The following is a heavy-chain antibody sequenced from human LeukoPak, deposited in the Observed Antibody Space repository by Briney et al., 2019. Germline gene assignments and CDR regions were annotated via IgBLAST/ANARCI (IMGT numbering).Heavy chain of an antibody. J-gene: IGHJ2*01. Sequence: PSETLSLTCTVSGGSISSDRYYWGWIRQPPGKGLEWIATIYYSGYTYYNPSLKSRVTISVDTSKNQFSLTLSSVSAADTAVYHCASILTGTWYFDLWGRGALVTVSS. CDR3: ASILTGTWYFDL. V-gene: IGHV4-39*01. D-gene: IGHD7-27*01. CDR1: GGSISSDRYY. CDR2: IYYSGYT.